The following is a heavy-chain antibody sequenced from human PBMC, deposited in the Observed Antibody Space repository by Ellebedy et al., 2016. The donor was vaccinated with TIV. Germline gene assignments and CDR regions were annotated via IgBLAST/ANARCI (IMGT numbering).Heavy chain of an antibody. CDR2: IYDSGTT. CDR1: GGSISSGGYY. CDR3: AREILLGISRWFDP. Sequence: LRPSXTLSGGSISSGGYYWSWIRQHPEKGLEWIGFIYDSGTTYYNPSLKSRLTMSLDTSKNQFSLKLRSVTAADTAVYYCAREILLGISRWFDPWGQGTLVTVSS. J-gene: IGHJ5*02. D-gene: IGHD7-27*01. V-gene: IGHV4-31*03.